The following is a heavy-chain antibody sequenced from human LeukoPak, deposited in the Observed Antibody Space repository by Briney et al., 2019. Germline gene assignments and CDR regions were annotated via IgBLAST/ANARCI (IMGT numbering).Heavy chain of an antibody. J-gene: IGHJ6*02. Sequence: PGGSLRLSCAASGFTFSSYGMNWVRQAPGKGLEWVSSISSSSSYIYYADSVKGRFTISRDNAKNSLYLQMNSLRAEDTAVYYCARDQYYGGSSWFYYYYGMDVWGQGTTVTVSS. CDR2: ISSSSSYI. D-gene: IGHD6-13*01. CDR1: GFTFSSYG. CDR3: ARDQYYGGSSWFYYYYGMDV. V-gene: IGHV3-21*01.